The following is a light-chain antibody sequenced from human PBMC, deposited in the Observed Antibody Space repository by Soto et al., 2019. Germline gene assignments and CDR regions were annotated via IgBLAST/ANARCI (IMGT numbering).Light chain of an antibody. J-gene: IGLJ1*01. V-gene: IGLV1-40*01. Sequence: QSVLTQPPSVSGAPGQRVTISCTGSSSNIGAGYDVHWYQQLPGKAPKLLIFGNNNRPLGVPDRFSGSKSGTSASLAITGLQTEDEADYYCKSYDKRSDYVFGTGTK. CDR1: SSNIGAGYD. CDR2: GNN. CDR3: KSYDKRSDYV.